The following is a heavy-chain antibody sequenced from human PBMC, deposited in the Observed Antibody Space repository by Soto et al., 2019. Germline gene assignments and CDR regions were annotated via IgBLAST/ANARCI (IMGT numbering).Heavy chain of an antibody. Sequence: QVQLVESGGGVVQPGTSLRLSCAASGSTFSTYAMHWVRQAPGKGLDWVAVTSYNGRNQYYADSVKGRFTISKDNSRNTVYLQMSSLRPEDTAVYYCARDRGFSYGLDYWGQGTLVTVSS. J-gene: IGHJ4*02. D-gene: IGHD5-18*01. V-gene: IGHV3-30*04. CDR1: GSTFSTYA. CDR2: TSYNGRNQ. CDR3: ARDRGFSYGLDY.